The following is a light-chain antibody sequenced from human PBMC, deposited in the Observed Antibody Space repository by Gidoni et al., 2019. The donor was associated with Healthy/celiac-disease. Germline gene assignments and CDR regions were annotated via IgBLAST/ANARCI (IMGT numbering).Light chain of an antibody. CDR1: KSVNSSY. V-gene: IGKV3-20*01. CDR3: QQYGSSPFT. Sequence: DIVLTQSPGTVALSPGESATRSCRASKSVNSSYLAWYQQKPGQAPRLLIYGASSRATGVPDRFSGSGSGTDFTLTISRLEPEDFAVYYCQQYGSSPFTFGPGTKVDIK. J-gene: IGKJ3*01. CDR2: GAS.